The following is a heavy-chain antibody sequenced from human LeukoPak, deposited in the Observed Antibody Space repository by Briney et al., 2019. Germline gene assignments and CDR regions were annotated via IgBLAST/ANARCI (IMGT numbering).Heavy chain of an antibody. D-gene: IGHD5-12*01. CDR1: GFTFRSYG. CDR3: AKERVYSGYDHSDY. J-gene: IGHJ4*02. V-gene: IGHV3-30*18. CDR2: ISYDGSNK. Sequence: GGSLRLSCAVSGFTFRSYGMHWVRQAPGKGLEWVAVISYDGSNKYYADSVKGRFTISRDNSKNTLYLQMNSLRAEDTAVYYCAKERVYSGYDHSDYWGQGTLVTVSS.